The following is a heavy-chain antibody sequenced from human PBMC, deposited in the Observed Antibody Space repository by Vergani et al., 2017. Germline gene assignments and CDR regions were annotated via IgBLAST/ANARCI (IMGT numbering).Heavy chain of an antibody. D-gene: IGHD2-15*01. V-gene: IGHV4-39*07. CDR2: IYYSGST. Sequence: QLQLQESGPGLVKPSETLSLTCTVSGGSISSSSYYWGWIRQPPGKGLEWIGYIYYSGSTYYNPSLKSRVTISVDTSKNQFSLKLSSVTAADTAVYYCARDSGYCSGGSCYPDAFDIWGQGTMVTVSS. J-gene: IGHJ3*02. CDR1: GGSISSSSYY. CDR3: ARDSGYCSGGSCYPDAFDI.